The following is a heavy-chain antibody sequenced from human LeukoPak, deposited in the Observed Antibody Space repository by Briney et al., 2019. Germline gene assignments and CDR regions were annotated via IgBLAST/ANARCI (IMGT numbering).Heavy chain of an antibody. CDR1: GGSITSTNY. V-gene: IGHV4-4*02. J-gene: IGHJ4*02. CDR3: AREGGPYRPLDY. Sequence: SGTLSLTCGVSGGSITSTNYWTWVRQPPGKGLEWIGEVNLQGSTNYNPSLMGRVAISVDMSENHISLQSTSVTAADTAVYYCAREGGPYRPLDYSGQGTLVTVSS. CDR2: VNLQGST.